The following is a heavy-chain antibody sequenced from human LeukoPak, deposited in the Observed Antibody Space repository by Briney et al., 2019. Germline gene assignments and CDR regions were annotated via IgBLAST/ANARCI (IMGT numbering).Heavy chain of an antibody. CDR1: GGSITSTNY. V-gene: IGHV4-4*02. J-gene: IGHJ4*02. CDR3: AREGGPYRPLDY. Sequence: SGTLSLTCGVSGGSITSTNYWTWVRQPPGKGLEWIGEVNLQGSTNYNPSLMGRVAISVDMSENHISLQSTSVTAADTAVYYCAREGGPYRPLDYSGQGTLVTVSS. CDR2: VNLQGST.